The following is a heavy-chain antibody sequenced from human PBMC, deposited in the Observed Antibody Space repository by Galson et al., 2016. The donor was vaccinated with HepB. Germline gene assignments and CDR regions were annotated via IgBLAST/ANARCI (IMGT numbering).Heavy chain of an antibody. Sequence: SLRLSCAASGFTFSRNGMHWVRQAPGKGLEWVAVIPYDGSNKYYADSVKGRFTISRDNSKNTLYLQMNSLRAEDTAVYYCARFLTVTTDYWGQGTLVTVSS. CDR2: IPYDGSNK. V-gene: IGHV3-30*03. CDR1: GFTFSRNG. CDR3: ARFLTVTTDY. D-gene: IGHD4-17*01. J-gene: IGHJ4*02.